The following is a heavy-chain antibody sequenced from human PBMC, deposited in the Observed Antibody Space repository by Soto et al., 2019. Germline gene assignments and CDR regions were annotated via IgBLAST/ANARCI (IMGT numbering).Heavy chain of an antibody. CDR1: GFTFNTYW. CDR2: INSDGIRT. J-gene: IGHJ5*01. D-gene: IGHD5-12*01. Sequence: PGGSLRLSCAASGFTFNTYWMHWVRQAPGKGLEWVSRINSDGIRTTYADSVKGRFTISRDNTKNTVYLQMKSLRAEDTAVYYCATVATHSYNWVDSWGQGTLVTVSS. CDR3: ATVATHSYNWVDS. V-gene: IGHV3-74*01.